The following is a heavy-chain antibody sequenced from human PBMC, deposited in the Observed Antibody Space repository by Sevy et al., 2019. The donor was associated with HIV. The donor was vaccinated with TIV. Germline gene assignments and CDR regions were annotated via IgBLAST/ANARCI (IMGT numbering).Heavy chain of an antibody. J-gene: IGHJ4*02. CDR2: IWSNGDKA. CDR3: ARGPEWELSSFLAH. Sequence: GGSLRLSCAASGFAFRTYAFHWVRQAPGRGLEWVGLIWSNGDKAFYADSVRGRFTISRDNSMNTLYLELNNLTPDDTAVYYCARGPEWELSSFLAHWGQGTLVTVSS. CDR1: GFAFRTYA. V-gene: IGHV3-30-3*01. D-gene: IGHD1-26*01.